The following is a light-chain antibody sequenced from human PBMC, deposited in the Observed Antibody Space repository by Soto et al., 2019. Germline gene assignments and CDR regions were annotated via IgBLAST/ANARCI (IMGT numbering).Light chain of an antibody. V-gene: IGKV3-20*01. CDR1: ESVSSSY. J-gene: IGKJ1*01. CDR3: QQYVSSPWT. Sequence: EIVLTQSPGTLSLSPGERATLTCRASESVSSSYLAWYQQKPGQAPRLLIYGASSRATGTPDRFSGSGSGTAFILTISRLEPEDFAVYYCQQYVSSPWTFGQGTKV. CDR2: GAS.